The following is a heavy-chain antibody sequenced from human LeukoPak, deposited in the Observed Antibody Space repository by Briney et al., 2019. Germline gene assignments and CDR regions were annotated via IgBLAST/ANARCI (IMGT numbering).Heavy chain of an antibody. CDR2: INWNGGST. Sequence: GGSLRLSCAASGFIFSSYWMSWVRQAPGKGLEWVSGINWNGGSTGYADSVKGRFTISRDNAKNSLYLQMNSLRAEDTALYHCARVPEYYDILTGYYKYNWFDPWGQGTLVTV. CDR1: GFIFSSYW. D-gene: IGHD3-9*01. CDR3: ARVPEYYDILTGYYKYNWFDP. V-gene: IGHV3-20*01. J-gene: IGHJ5*02.